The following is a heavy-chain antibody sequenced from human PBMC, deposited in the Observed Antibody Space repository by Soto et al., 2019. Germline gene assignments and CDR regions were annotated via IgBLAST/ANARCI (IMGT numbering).Heavy chain of an antibody. V-gene: IGHV3-64D*06. J-gene: IGHJ4*02. D-gene: IGHD3-22*01. Sequence: PGGSLRLSCSASGFTFSSYAMHWVRQAPGKGLEYVSAISSNGGSTYYADSVKGRFTISRDNSKNTLYLQMSSLRAEDTAVYYCMKVSSGYQISAFDYWGQGTLVTVSS. CDR3: MKVSSGYQISAFDY. CDR2: ISSNGGST. CDR1: GFTFSSYA.